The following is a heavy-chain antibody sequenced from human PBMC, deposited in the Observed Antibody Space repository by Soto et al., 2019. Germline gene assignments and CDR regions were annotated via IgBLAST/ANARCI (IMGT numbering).Heavy chain of an antibody. J-gene: IGHJ4*02. CDR3: AGEVASGY. D-gene: IGHD2-21*01. CDR1: GFTVSSYG. Sequence: QVQLVESGGGVVQPGRSLRLSCAVSGFTVSSYGMHWVRQAPGKGLEWVAVISRDGGTKYYADSVKGRFTISRDNSRNTLFLEMNSLRSDGMAGYYCAGEVASGYWGQGTLVTVSS. V-gene: IGHV3-30*03. CDR2: ISRDGGTK.